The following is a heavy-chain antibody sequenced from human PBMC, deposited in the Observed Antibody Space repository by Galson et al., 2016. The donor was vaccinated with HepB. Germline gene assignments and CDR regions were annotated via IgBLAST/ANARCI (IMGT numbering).Heavy chain of an antibody. CDR1: GGSFSGYS. Sequence: SETLSLTCAVHGGSFSGYSWSWIRQPPGKGLEWIGEINHSGSTNYNPSLKSRVTISVDPSKNLFSLTLSSLTAADTAVYYCARGYYNYVGIWLDPWGQGTLVTVSS. CDR2: INHSGST. CDR3: ARGYYNYVGIWLDP. D-gene: IGHD5-24*01. V-gene: IGHV4-34*01. J-gene: IGHJ5*02.